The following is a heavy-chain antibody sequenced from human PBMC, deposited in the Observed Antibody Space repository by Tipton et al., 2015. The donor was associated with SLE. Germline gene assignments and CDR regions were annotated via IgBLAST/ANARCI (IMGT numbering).Heavy chain of an antibody. J-gene: IGHJ4*02. CDR3: ARSQLGIGFDY. CDR1: GGSIGSLPW. CDR2: IHHDTGTT. Sequence: LSLTCAVSGGSIGSLPWWSWVRQPPGKGLEWIGEIHHDTGTTNYNPSLKSRVTTSVDTSKNQFSLKLSSVTAADTAVYYCARSQLGIGFDYWGQGTLVTVSS. V-gene: IGHV4-4*02. D-gene: IGHD7-27*01.